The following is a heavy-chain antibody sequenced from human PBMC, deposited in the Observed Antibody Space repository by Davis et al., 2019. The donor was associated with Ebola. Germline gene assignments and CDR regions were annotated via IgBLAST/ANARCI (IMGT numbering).Heavy chain of an antibody. CDR1: GYTFTNYG. J-gene: IGHJ4*02. D-gene: IGHD3-22*01. CDR2: ISAYNGNT. CDR3: ARDRHDTSGYGF. Sequence: ASVKVSCKASGYTFTNYGITWVRQAPGQGLEWMGWISAYNGNTDFAQKFQGRVTMTTDTSTSTAYMELRSLRSDDTAVYYCARDRHDTSGYGFWGPGTLVTVSS. V-gene: IGHV1-18*01.